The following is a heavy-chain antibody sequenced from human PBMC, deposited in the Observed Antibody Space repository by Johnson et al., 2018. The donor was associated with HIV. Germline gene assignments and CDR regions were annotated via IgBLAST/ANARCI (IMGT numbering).Heavy chain of an antibody. CDR2: ISYDGSNK. CDR3: AGIRSSDKDI. CDR1: GFTFSSYA. V-gene: IGHV3-30*04. J-gene: IGHJ3*02. D-gene: IGHD2-21*01. Sequence: VQLVESGGGVVQPGRSLRLSCAASGFTFSSYAMHWVRQAPGKGLEWVAVISYDGSNKYYADSVKGRFTISRDNSNNTLYLQMNSLRAEDTAVYYCAGIRSSDKDIWGQGTMVTVSS.